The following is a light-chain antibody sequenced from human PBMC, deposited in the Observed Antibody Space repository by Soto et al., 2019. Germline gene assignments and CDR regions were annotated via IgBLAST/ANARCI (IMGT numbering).Light chain of an antibody. CDR1: SSNIGGCNV. J-gene: IGLJ7*01. Sequence: QSALTQPASVSGSPGQSITISCSGTSSNIGGCNVVSWYQQHPGKAPKVIVYEGIKRPSGVSDRFSGSTSGSTASLTISGLQAEDEAEYYCCSYVGATTYVFGSGTQLTVL. CDR2: EGI. V-gene: IGLV2-23*01. CDR3: CSYVGATTYV.